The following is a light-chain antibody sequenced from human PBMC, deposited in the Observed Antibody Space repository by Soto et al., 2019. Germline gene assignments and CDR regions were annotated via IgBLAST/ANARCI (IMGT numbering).Light chain of an antibody. V-gene: IGLV2-14*01. Sequence: QSALTQPASVSGSPGQSITISCTGASSDVGGYNYVSWYQQHPGKAPKLVIYEVSKRPSGISNRFSGSKSGNTASLTISGLQAEDEADYHCSSYTSSSTYVFGTGTKVTVL. CDR3: SSYTSSSTYV. CDR2: EVS. J-gene: IGLJ1*01. CDR1: SSDVGGYNY.